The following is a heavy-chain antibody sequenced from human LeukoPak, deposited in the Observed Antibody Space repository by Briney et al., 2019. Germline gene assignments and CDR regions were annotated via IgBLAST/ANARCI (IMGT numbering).Heavy chain of an antibody. CDR1: GFTFSSYD. Sequence: GSLRLSCTASGFTFSSYDMSWVRQAPRKGLEWVSAITGSGTSTYYADSVKGRFTISRDKSRNTLYLQMNSLRAEDTAVYFCAKGHCSGGACYRFDYWGQGALVTVSS. V-gene: IGHV3-23*01. CDR2: ITGSGTST. D-gene: IGHD2-15*01. J-gene: IGHJ4*02. CDR3: AKGHCSGGACYRFDY.